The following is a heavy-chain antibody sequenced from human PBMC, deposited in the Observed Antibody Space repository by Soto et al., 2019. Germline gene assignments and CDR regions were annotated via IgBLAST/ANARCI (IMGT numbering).Heavy chain of an antibody. CDR2: ISAYNGNT. CDR3: ARDTVGVPAAAAAYGMDV. J-gene: IGHJ6*02. D-gene: IGHD2-2*01. Sequence: QVQLVQSGAEVKKPGASVKVSCKASGYTFTSYGISWVRQAPGQGLEWMGWISAYNGNTNYAQKLQGRVTMTTDTPTSTAYVELRSLRSDGTAVYYCARDTVGVPAAAAAYGMDVWGQGTTVTVSS. V-gene: IGHV1-18*01. CDR1: GYTFTSYG.